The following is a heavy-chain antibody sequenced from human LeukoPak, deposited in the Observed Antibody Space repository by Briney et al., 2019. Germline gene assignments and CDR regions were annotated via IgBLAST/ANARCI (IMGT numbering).Heavy chain of an antibody. D-gene: IGHD6-19*01. CDR1: GFTFGDYA. J-gene: IGHJ3*02. V-gene: IGHV3-49*04. CDR2: IRSKVYGGTT. CDR3: VRDKGVTVAGTYAFDI. Sequence: GGSLRLSCTGSGFTFGDYAMTWVRQAPGKGLEGVGFIRSKVYGGTTEYAASVKGRFIISRDDSKSIADLQMYNLKTEDTAVYYCVRDKGVTVAGTYAFDIWGQGTLVTVSS.